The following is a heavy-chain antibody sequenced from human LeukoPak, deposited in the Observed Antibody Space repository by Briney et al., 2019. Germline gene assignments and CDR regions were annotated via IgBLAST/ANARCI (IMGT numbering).Heavy chain of an antibody. D-gene: IGHD2-2*02. CDR3: ARGAPYCSSTSCYKMRGAFDI. CDR2: ISAYNGNT. J-gene: IGHJ3*02. V-gene: IGHV1-18*01. CDR1: GYTFTSYG. Sequence: ASVKVSCKASGYTFTSYGISWVRQAPGQGLEWMGWISAYNGNTNYAQKLQGRVTMTTDTSTSTAYMELRSLRSDDTAVYYCARGAPYCSSTSCYKMRGAFDIWGQGTMVTVSS.